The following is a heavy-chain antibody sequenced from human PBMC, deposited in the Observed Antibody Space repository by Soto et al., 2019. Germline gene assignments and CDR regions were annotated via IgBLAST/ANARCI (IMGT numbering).Heavy chain of an antibody. V-gene: IGHV4-39*01. Sequence: SETLSLTCTVSGGSVTNSSYYWGWIRQSPGKGLEWIGSVYYRGRSYSKSSVKSRVTISVDTSKNRFSLSLNSVTASDTAVYFCVSQRTTVPTQAYFGYWGPGALVTVSS. J-gene: IGHJ4*02. CDR2: VYYRGRS. CDR1: GGSVTNSSYY. D-gene: IGHD4-17*01. CDR3: VSQRTTVPTQAYFGY.